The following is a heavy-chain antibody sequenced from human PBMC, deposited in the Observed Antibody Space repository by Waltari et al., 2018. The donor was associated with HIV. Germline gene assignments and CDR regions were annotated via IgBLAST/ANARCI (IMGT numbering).Heavy chain of an antibody. CDR3: ASRDSSGYYAYFDY. Sequence: EVQLVESGGGVVQPGGSLRLSCAASGFTFSSYWMHWVRQAPGKGLVWVSRINSDGSSTSYADSVKGRFTISRDNAKNTLYLQMNSLRAEDTAVYYCASRDSSGYYAYFDYWGQGTLVTVSS. J-gene: IGHJ4*02. V-gene: IGHV3-74*01. CDR2: INSDGSST. D-gene: IGHD3-22*01. CDR1: GFTFSSYW.